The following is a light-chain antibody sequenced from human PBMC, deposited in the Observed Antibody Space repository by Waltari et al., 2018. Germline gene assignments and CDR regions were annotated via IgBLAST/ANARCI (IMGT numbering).Light chain of an antibody. V-gene: IGLV3-25*03. Sequence: SSELTQPPSVSVSPGQTARISCSGTSHFTFWYQQTPGQAPVLVIYADHKRPSGIPERFSASTSGTAVTLTISGVQAEDEADYYCQSTDSNSPSQIVFGGGTKLTVL. J-gene: IGLJ2*01. CDR2: ADH. CDR3: QSTDSNSPSQIV. CDR1: SHF.